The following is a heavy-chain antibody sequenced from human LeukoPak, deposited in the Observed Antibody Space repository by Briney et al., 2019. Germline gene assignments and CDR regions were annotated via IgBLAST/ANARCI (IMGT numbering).Heavy chain of an antibody. Sequence: GGSLRLSCAASGFTFSSYGMHWVRQALGKGLEWVAFIRYDGSNKYYADFVRGRFTISRDNSKNTLYLQMNSLRAEDTAVYYCAKDATLPYSSSWYRDFDYWGQGTLVTVSS. CDR3: AKDATLPYSSSWYRDFDY. CDR1: GFTFSSYG. CDR2: IRYDGSNK. D-gene: IGHD6-13*01. J-gene: IGHJ4*02. V-gene: IGHV3-30*02.